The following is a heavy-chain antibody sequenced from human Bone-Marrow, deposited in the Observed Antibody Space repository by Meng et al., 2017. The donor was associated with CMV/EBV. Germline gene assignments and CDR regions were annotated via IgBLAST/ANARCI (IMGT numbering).Heavy chain of an antibody. CDR1: GYTFTGYY. Sequence: ASVKVSCKASGYTFTGYYMHWVRQAPGQGLEWMGWINPNSGGTNYAQKFQGRVTMTRDTSISTAYMELSRLRSDDTAVYYCASRYCSSTSCSRDAFDIWGQGTMVTVPS. D-gene: IGHD2-2*01. V-gene: IGHV1-2*02. CDR2: INPNSGGT. CDR3: ASRYCSSTSCSRDAFDI. J-gene: IGHJ3*02.